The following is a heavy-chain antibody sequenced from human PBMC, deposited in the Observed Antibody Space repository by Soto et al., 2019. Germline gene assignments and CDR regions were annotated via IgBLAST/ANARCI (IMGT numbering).Heavy chain of an antibody. V-gene: IGHV5-51*01. J-gene: IGHJ6*02. CDR1: GYSFTSYW. D-gene: IGHD3-9*01. CDR3: ARFSYDILTGYLPYYYSYGMDV. CDR2: IYPGDSDT. Sequence: GESLKISCKGSGYSFTSYWIGWVRQMPGKALEWMGIIYPGDSDTRYSPSFQGQVTISADKSISTAYLQWSSLKASDTAMYYCARFSYDILTGYLPYYYSYGMDVWGQGXTVTVYS.